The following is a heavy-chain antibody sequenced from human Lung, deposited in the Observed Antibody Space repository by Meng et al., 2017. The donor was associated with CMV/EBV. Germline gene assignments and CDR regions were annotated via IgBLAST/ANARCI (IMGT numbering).Heavy chain of an antibody. CDR2: INYSGTT. J-gene: IGHJ4*02. V-gene: IGHV4-34*01. CDR1: GGSLNGYY. D-gene: IGHD2-2*01. Sequence: SETLSLTCAVYGGSLNGYYWSWIRQPPGKGLEWIAEINYSGTTNYSPSLKSRVTISLHSSKNQFSLNLNSVTAADTAVYYCARAYCSSTSCPAGYWGQGPLVTVSS. CDR3: ARAYCSSTSCPAGY.